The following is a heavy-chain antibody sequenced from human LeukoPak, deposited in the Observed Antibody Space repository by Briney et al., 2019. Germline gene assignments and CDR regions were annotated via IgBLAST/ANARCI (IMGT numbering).Heavy chain of an antibody. J-gene: IGHJ4*02. CDR2: ISSSGTGDTM. CDR3: ARDGYNVGIFDY. CDR1: GFIFSDYY. Sequence: PGGSLRLSCAASGFIFSDYYMGWLRQAPGKGLEGVSYISSSGTGDTMYYADSVTGRFTISRDNVKNSLYLQMNSLRAEDTAVYYCARDGYNVGIFDYWGQGTLVTVSS. D-gene: IGHD5-24*01. V-gene: IGHV3-11*01.